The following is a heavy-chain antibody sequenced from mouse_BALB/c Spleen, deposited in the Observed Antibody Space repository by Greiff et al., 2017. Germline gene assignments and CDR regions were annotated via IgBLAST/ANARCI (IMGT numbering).Heavy chain of an antibody. D-gene: IGHD4-1*01. V-gene: IGHV7-3*02. CDR1: GFTFTDYY. Sequence: EVQLVESGGGLVQPGGSLRLSCAPSGFTFTDYYMSWVRQPPGKALEWLGFIRNKANGYTTEYSASVKGRFTISRDNSQSILYLQMNTLRAEDSATYYCARDITTGTAYWGQGTLVTVSA. CDR3: ARDITTGTAY. J-gene: IGHJ3*01. CDR2: IRNKANGYTT.